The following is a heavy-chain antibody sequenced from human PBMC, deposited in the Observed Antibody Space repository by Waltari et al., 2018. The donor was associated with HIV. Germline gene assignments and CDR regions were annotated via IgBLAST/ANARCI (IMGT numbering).Heavy chain of an antibody. D-gene: IGHD6-6*01. Sequence: QLQLQESGPGLVKPSETLSLTCTVSGGSISSSSYYWGWIRQPPGKGLEWIGSIYYSGSTYYNPSLKSRVTRSVDTSKNQFSLKLSSVTAADTAVYYCARQEAYFVVPDGMDVWGQGTTVTVSS. J-gene: IGHJ6*02. CDR1: GGSISSSSYY. CDR3: ARQEAYFVVPDGMDV. V-gene: IGHV4-39*01. CDR2: IYYSGST.